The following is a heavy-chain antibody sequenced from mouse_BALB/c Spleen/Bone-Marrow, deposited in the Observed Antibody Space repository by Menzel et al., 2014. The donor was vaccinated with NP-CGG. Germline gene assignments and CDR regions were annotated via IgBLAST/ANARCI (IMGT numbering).Heavy chain of an antibody. J-gene: IGHJ3*01. CDR2: INPSSGGT. Sequence: LVESGAELVKPGASVKLSCKASGYTFTSYYMYWVKQRPGQGLEWIGEINPSSGGTNFNEKVKSKATLTVDKSSSTAYVQLSSLTSEDSAVYYCTRSGPGFAYWGQGTLVTVSA. CDR3: TRSGPGFAY. V-gene: IGHV1S81*02. CDR1: GYTFTSYY.